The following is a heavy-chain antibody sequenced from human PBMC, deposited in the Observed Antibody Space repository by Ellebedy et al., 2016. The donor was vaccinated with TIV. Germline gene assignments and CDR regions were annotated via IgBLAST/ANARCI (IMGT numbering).Heavy chain of an antibody. CDR3: ARENWYNDY. V-gene: IGHV3-7*04. CDR1: GFTFTTFW. CDR2: INQDGSEK. J-gene: IGHJ4*02. D-gene: IGHD1/OR15-1a*01. Sequence: GESLKISCAASGFTFTTFWMSWVRQAPGKGLEWVGNINQDGSEKCYGDSVKGRFTISRDKAKNSVYLQMNSLRAEDTAVYYCARENWYNDYWGQGTLVTVSS.